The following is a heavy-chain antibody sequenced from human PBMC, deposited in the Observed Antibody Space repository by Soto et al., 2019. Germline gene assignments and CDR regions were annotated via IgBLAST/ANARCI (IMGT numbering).Heavy chain of an antibody. CDR1: GGTLSNYS. J-gene: IGHJ4*02. D-gene: IGHD1-26*01. CDR2: IIPLFETA. Sequence: QVQLVQSGAEVKKPGSSVKVSCKASGGTLSNYSIRWVRQAPGQGLEWMGGIIPLFETANYAQKFQGRVTITADKSTNTAFMELSSLKSGDTAVYYCATEGFDESYYGHWGQGTLVTVSS. CDR3: ATEGFDESYYGH. V-gene: IGHV1-69*06.